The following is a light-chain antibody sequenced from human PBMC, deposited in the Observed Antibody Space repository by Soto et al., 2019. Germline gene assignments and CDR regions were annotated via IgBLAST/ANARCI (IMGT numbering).Light chain of an antibody. CDR2: EVS. CDR1: SSDVGGYNY. V-gene: IGLV2-14*01. Sequence: QSALTQPASVSGSPGQSITISCTGTSSDVGGYNYVSWYQQHPGKAPKLMIYEVSNRPSGVPNRFSGSKSGNTASLTISGLQAEYEADYYCCSYTSSSPFVYGTGTKVTVL. J-gene: IGLJ1*01. CDR3: CSYTSSSPFV.